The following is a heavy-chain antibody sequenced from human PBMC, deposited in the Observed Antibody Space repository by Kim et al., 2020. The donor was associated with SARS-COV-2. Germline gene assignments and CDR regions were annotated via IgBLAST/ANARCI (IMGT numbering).Heavy chain of an antibody. CDR3: AKDPRGWFGSFDY. V-gene: IGHV3-23*01. CDR1: GFTFSSYA. Sequence: GGYLRLSCAASGFTFSSYAMSWVRQAPGKGLEWVSAISGSGGSTYYADSVKGRFTISRDNSKNTLYLQMNSLRAEDTAVYYCAKDPRGWFGSFDYWGQGTLVTVSS. J-gene: IGHJ4*02. D-gene: IGHD3-10*01. CDR2: ISGSGGST.